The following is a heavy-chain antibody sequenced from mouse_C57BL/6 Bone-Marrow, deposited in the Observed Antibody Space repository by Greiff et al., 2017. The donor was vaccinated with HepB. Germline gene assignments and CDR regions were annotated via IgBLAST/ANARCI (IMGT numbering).Heavy chain of an antibody. Sequence: DVKLQESGEGLVKPGGSLKLSCAASGFTFSSYAMSWVRQTPEKRLEWVAYISSGGDYIYYADTVKGRFTISRDNARNTLYLQMSSLKSEDTAMYYCTRDGYYFDYWGQGTTLTVSS. D-gene: IGHD2-3*01. V-gene: IGHV5-9-1*02. CDR3: TRDGYYFDY. J-gene: IGHJ2*01. CDR2: ISSGGDYI. CDR1: GFTFSSYA.